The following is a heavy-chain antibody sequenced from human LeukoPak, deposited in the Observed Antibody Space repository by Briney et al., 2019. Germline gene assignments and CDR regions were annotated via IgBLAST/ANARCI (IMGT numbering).Heavy chain of an antibody. CDR3: ARDMGDYYDSSGLNWFDP. Sequence: SETLSLTCTVSGGSISSHYWSWIRQPPGKGLEWIGYIYYSGSTNYNPSLKSRVTISVDTSKNQFSLKLSSVTAADTAVYYCARDMGDYYDSSGLNWFDPWGQGTLVTVSS. CDR1: GGSISSHY. J-gene: IGHJ5*02. D-gene: IGHD3-22*01. CDR2: IYYSGST. V-gene: IGHV4-59*11.